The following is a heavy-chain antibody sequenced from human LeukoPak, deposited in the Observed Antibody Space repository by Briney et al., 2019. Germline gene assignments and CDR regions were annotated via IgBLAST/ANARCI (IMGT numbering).Heavy chain of an antibody. Sequence: SETLSLTCTVSGGSISSSSYYWSWIRQPAGKGLEWIGRIYTSGSTNYNPSLKSRVTMSVDTSKNQFSLKLSSVTAADTAVYYCARTPYDSSGYYLYYYYYYMDVWGKGTTVTVSS. CDR2: IYTSGST. CDR1: GGSISSSSYY. D-gene: IGHD3-22*01. CDR3: ARTPYDSSGYYLYYYYYYMDV. J-gene: IGHJ6*03. V-gene: IGHV4-61*02.